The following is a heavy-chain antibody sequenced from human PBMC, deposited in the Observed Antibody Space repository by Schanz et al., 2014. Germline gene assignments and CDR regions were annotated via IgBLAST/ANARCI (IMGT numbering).Heavy chain of an antibody. V-gene: IGHV3-30-3*01. CDR2: ISYDGSNK. D-gene: IGHD5-12*01. J-gene: IGHJ4*02. Sequence: QVQLVESGGGVVQPGRSLRLSCAAYGFTLSSYAMHWVRQAPGKGLEWVAVISYDGSNKYYADSVKGRFTISRDNSKNPLYLHMNTLRSEDTAVYYCASPSGYSDYGTYFDFWGQGTLVTVSS. CDR3: ASPSGYSDYGTYFDF. CDR1: GFTLSSYA.